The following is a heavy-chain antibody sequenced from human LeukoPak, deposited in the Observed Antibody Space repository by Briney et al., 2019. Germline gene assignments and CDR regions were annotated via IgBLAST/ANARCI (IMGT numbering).Heavy chain of an antibody. D-gene: IGHD3-10*01. CDR2: IYYSGST. J-gene: IGHJ3*01. CDR1: GGSLSSGDYY. Sequence: SETLSLTCTVSGGSLSSGDYYWSWIRQPPGKGLEWIGYIYYSGSTYYNPSLKSRVTISVDTSKNQFSLKLSSVTAADTAVYYCARDIGRITMVRGVIITPVWGQGTMVTVSS. CDR3: ARDIGRITMVRGVIITPV. V-gene: IGHV4-30-4*01.